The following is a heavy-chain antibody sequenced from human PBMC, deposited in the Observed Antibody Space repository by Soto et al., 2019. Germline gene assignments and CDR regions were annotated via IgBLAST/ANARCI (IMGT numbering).Heavy chain of an antibody. D-gene: IGHD3-22*01. J-gene: IGHJ6*02. CDR1: GGPLSGDDLY. CDR3: ARALVTDYNSRDYHYYFAMDV. CDR2: VYHTGTT. V-gene: IGHV4-31*02. Sequence: HLQESGPGLVKPSQTLSLTCVVSGGPLSGDDLYWSSIRHLPGKVLELMANVYHTGTTYYNPSLKSRVYMSVDTSQTQFSLILASVTAADTAVYYCARALVTDYNSRDYHYYFAMDVWGQGTSVTVSS.